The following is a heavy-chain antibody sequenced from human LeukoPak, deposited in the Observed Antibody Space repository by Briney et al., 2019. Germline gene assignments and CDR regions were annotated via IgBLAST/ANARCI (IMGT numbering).Heavy chain of an antibody. CDR3: ARASGGYCSGGSCYSEILGWFDP. J-gene: IGHJ5*02. V-gene: IGHV4-34*01. D-gene: IGHD2-15*01. CDR2: INHSGST. Sequence: PSETLSLTCAVYGGSFSGYYWSWIRQPPGKGLEWIGEINHSGSTNYNPSLKSRVTISVDTSKNQFFLKLRSVTAADTAVYYCARASGGYCSGGSCYSEILGWFDPWGQGTLVTVSS. CDR1: GGSFSGYY.